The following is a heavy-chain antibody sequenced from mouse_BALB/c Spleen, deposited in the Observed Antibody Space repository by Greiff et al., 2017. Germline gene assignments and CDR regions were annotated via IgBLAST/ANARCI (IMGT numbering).Heavy chain of an antibody. Sequence: EVQLKESGGGLVKPGGSLKLSCAASGFTFSDYYMYWVRQTPEKRLEWVATISDGGSYTYYPDSVKGRFTISRDNAKNNLYLQMSSLKSEDTAMYYCARDKNGYGSWFAYWGQGTLVTVSA. CDR2: ISDGGSYT. V-gene: IGHV5-4*02. CDR1: GFTFSDYY. D-gene: IGHD2-2*01. J-gene: IGHJ3*01. CDR3: ARDKNGYGSWFAY.